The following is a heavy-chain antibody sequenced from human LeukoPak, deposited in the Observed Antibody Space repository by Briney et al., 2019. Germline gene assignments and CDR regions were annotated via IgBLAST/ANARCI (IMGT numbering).Heavy chain of an antibody. CDR2: IKKDGSEK. J-gene: IGHJ4*02. CDR1: GFTFSSYW. D-gene: IGHD1-26*01. Sequence: PGGSLRLSCAASGFTFSSYWMSWVRQAPGKGLEWVANIKKDGSEKYYVDSVKGRFTISRDNAKKSLYLQMNSLRVEDTGVYYCASWGAGAFDNGGRETLAPVSS. CDR3: ASWGAGAFDN. V-gene: IGHV3-7*01.